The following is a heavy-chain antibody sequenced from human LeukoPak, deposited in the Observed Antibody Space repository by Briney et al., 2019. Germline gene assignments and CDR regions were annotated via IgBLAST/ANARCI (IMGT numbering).Heavy chain of an antibody. CDR1: GGSISGYY. J-gene: IGHJ4*02. Sequence: SETLSLTCTVSGGSISGYYWSWIWQPPGKGLECIGDIYYTGNTNYNPSLKSRVTISIDTSKNQFSLKLSSVTAADTAVYYCARRIIANYDYWGQGTLVTVSS. CDR3: ARRIIANYDY. CDR2: IYYTGNT. V-gene: IGHV4-59*01. D-gene: IGHD2-15*01.